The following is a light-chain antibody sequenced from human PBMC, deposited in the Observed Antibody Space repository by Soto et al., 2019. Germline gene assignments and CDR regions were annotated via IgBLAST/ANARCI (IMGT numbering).Light chain of an antibody. Sequence: QSALTQPPSASGSPGQSVTISCTGTSSDVGGYNYVSWYQQHPGAAPKLMIYEVVKRRSGVPDSFSGSKSGNTASLTVSGLQAEDESDYYFSSYGGDNNVVFVGGTKLTVL. CDR2: EVV. V-gene: IGLV2-8*01. CDR3: SSYGGDNNVV. J-gene: IGLJ2*01. CDR1: SSDVGGYNY.